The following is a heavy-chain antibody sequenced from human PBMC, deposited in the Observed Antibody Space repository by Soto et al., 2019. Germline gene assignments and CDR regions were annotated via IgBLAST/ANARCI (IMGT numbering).Heavy chain of an antibody. CDR2: ISGYNGDT. CDR1: GYTFTRYG. J-gene: IGHJ6*02. Sequence: QGHLVQSGAEVKKPGASVKVSCKASGYTFTRYGISWVRQAPGQGLEWMGWISGYNGDTNYAQNLQDRVTMTIDTSTNTPYMELRSLTSDDTAVYYCAKNGHPPYYYYGLYVWGQGTTVTVSS. CDR3: AKNGHPPYYYYGLYV. V-gene: IGHV1-18*01. D-gene: IGHD2-8*01.